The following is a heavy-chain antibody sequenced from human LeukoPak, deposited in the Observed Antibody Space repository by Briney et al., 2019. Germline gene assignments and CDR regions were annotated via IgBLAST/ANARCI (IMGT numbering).Heavy chain of an antibody. J-gene: IGHJ6*04. V-gene: IGHV3-7*03. CDR3: ATSIVVVPVGPLDV. CDR2: IKQDGSEK. CDR1: GFTFKISA. Sequence: GGSLRLSCVASGFTFKISAMAWVRQAPGKGLEWVANIKQDGSEKYYVDSVKGRFTISRDNAKNSLYLQMNSLRAEDTAVYYCATSIVVVPVGPLDVWGKGTTVTVSS. D-gene: IGHD2-2*01.